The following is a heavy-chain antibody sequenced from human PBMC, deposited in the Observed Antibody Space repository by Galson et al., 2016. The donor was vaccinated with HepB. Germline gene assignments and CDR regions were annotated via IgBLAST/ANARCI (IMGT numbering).Heavy chain of an antibody. CDR3: ARTMMGGSGYYAMDV. Sequence: PALVKPTQTLTLTCSFSGFSLRNNGMGVAWIRQPPGKAPEWLALIYWDDDEQYSPSLMSRLTITKDTSKNQVVLTMTSVDPVDTATYYCARTMMGGSGYYAMDVWGQGTTVTVSS. V-gene: IGHV2-5*02. CDR2: IYWDDDE. J-gene: IGHJ6*02. CDR1: GFSLRNNGMG. D-gene: IGHD3-10*01.